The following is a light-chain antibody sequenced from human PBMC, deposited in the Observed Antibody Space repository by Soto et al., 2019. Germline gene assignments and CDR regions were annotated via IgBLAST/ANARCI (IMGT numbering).Light chain of an antibody. V-gene: IGKV3-11*01. J-gene: IGKJ5*01. CDR2: GAS. Sequence: EIVLTQSPATLSLSPGERATLSCRASHSVGSNLAWYQQNPGQAPRLLIYGASNRATGIPARFSGDGSGTDYTLTISSLEPEDFAVYYCQQRTRWPMTFGQGTRLEIK. CDR1: HSVGSN. CDR3: QQRTRWPMT.